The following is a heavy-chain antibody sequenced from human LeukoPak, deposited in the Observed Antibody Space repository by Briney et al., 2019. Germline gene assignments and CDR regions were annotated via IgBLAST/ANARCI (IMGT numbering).Heavy chain of an antibody. CDR2: IYHSGST. CDR1: GGYISSSNW. CDR3: ASRYDSYYYGMDV. D-gene: IGHD3-3*01. Sequence: SGTLSLTCAVSGGYISSSNWWSWVRQPPGKGLEWIGEIYHSGSTNYNPSLKSRVTISVDKSKNQFSLKLSSVTAADTAVYYCASRYDSYYYGMDVWGQGTTVTVSS. J-gene: IGHJ6*02. V-gene: IGHV4-4*02.